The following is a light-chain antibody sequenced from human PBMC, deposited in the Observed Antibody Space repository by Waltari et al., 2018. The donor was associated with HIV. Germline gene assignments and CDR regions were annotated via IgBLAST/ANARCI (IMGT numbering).Light chain of an antibody. Sequence: DIQMTQSPSSLSTSVGDRVTITCQASQDISNCLNWYQQKPGKAPNLLIYDASSLQTGVPSRFSGTGSGTDFTFTITSLQPEDFATYYCQQYDSLPITFGQGTRLDIK. CDR2: DAS. J-gene: IGKJ5*01. CDR3: QQYDSLPIT. CDR1: QDISNC. V-gene: IGKV1-33*01.